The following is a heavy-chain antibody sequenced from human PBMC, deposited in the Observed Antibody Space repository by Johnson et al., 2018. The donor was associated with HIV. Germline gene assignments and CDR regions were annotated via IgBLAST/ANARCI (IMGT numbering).Heavy chain of an antibody. CDR3: ARSPETGDRLWRAFDI. D-gene: IGHD4-17*01. Sequence: VQLVESGGGLVQPGGSLRLSCAVSGFTVSTNYMSWVRQAPGRGLEWVSVIYSDGTTNYADSVKGRFTISRDTSKNTLYLQMKSLRVEDTAVYYCARSPETGDRLWRAFDIWGQGTMVTVSS. J-gene: IGHJ3*02. CDR1: GFTVSTNY. CDR2: IYSDGTT. V-gene: IGHV3-53*01.